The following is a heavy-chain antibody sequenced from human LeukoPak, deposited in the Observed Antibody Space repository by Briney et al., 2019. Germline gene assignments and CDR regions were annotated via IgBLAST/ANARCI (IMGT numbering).Heavy chain of an antibody. V-gene: IGHV3-48*03. D-gene: IGHD6-19*01. Sequence: GGSLRLSCAASGFTFSSYEMNWVRQAPGKGLEWVSYISSSGSNIYYADSVKGRFTISRDNAKNSLYLQMNSLRAEDTAVYYCARDLRIAVAGDAFDIWGQGTMVTVSS. J-gene: IGHJ3*02. CDR2: ISSSGSNI. CDR1: GFTFSSYE. CDR3: ARDLRIAVAGDAFDI.